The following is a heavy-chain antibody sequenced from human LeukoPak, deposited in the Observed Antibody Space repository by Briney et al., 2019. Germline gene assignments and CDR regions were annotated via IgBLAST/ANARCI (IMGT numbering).Heavy chain of an antibody. CDR1: GFTFSSYA. D-gene: IGHD6-13*01. Sequence: TGGSLRLSCAASGFTFSSYAMSWVRQAPGKGLEWVSTISGSGGSTYYADSVKGRFSISRDNSKNTLYLQMNSLRAEDAAVYYCAKDLEAGSSWYGRVFDCWGQGTLVTVSS. J-gene: IGHJ4*02. V-gene: IGHV3-23*01. CDR3: AKDLEAGSSWYGRVFDC. CDR2: ISGSGGST.